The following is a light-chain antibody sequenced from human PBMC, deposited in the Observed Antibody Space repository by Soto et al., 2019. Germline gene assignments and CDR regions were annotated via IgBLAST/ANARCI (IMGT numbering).Light chain of an antibody. CDR3: QQYYSYPMYT. J-gene: IGKJ2*01. CDR2: AAS. CDR1: QGISSY. V-gene: IGKV1-8*01. Sequence: AIRMTQSPSSFSASTGDRVTITCRASQGISSYLAWYQQKPGKAPKLLIYAASTLQSGVPSRFSGSGSGTDVTLTILCLQSEDFATYYCQQYYSYPMYTFGQGTKLEIK.